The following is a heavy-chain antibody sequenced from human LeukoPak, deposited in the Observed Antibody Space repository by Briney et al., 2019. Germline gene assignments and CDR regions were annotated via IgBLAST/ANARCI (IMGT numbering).Heavy chain of an antibody. CDR1: GGSISSGGYS. CDR2: IYHSGST. Sequence: SETLSLTCAVSGGSISSGGYSWSWIRQPPGKGLEWIGYIYHSGSTYYNPSLKSRVTISVDRSKNQFSLKLSSVTAADTAVYYCAKAEAYGGKRIDPWGQGTLVTVSS. CDR3: AKAEAYGGKRIDP. V-gene: IGHV4-30-2*01. D-gene: IGHD4-23*01. J-gene: IGHJ5*02.